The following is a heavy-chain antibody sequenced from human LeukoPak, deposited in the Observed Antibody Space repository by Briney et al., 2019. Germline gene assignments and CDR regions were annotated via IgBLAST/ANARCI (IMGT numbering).Heavy chain of an antibody. CDR1: GFTFTSYA. CDR2: ISGSGGSP. CDR3: AKVRLVTMDAFDI. V-gene: IGHV3-23*01. J-gene: IGHJ3*02. D-gene: IGHD2-21*02. Sequence: PGGSLRLSCAASGFTFTSYAMSWVRQAPGKGLEWVSVISGSGGSPYYADSVKGRFSISRDNSKNTLYLQMNSLRAEDTAVYHCAKVRLVTMDAFDIWGQGTMVTVSS.